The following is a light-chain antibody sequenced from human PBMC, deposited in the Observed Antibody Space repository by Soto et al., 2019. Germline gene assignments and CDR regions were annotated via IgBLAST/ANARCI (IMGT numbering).Light chain of an antibody. Sequence: QSALTQPASVSGSPGQSITISCTGTSSDVGGYNYVSWYQQHPGKDPKLMIYDVSNRPSGVSNHISGTKSGNTASLTISGLQAEDEADYYCSSYTSSSTLDVFGGGTKLTVL. J-gene: IGLJ2*01. CDR2: DVS. V-gene: IGLV2-14*01. CDR1: SSDVGGYNY. CDR3: SSYTSSSTLDV.